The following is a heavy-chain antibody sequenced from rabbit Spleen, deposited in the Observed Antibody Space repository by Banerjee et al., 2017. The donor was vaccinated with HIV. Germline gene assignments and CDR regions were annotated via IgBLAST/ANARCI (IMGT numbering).Heavy chain of an antibody. CDR2: ISTSDGIT. J-gene: IGHJ6*01. Sequence: QQQLVESGGGLVKPGASLTLTCKASGFSFSGGYWMCWVRQAPGKGLELIACISTSDGITFYASWEKGRLTISKNSSTVTLQMTSLTAAYTATYFCARDSGSSFSSYGMDLWGPGPLVTVS. CDR1: GFSFSGGYW. CDR3: ARDSGSSFSSYGMDL. D-gene: IGHD8-1*01. V-gene: IGHV1S45*01.